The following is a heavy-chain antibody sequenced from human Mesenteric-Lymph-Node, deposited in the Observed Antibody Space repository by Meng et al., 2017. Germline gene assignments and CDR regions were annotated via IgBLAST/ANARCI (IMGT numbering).Heavy chain of an antibody. CDR2: INAGKGNT. J-gene: IGHJ4*02. Sequence: VPLVQSGAEVKKPGASVKGFCKASGYTLTNYGLHWVRQAPGQRLEWMGWINAGKGNTNYSQSLQGRITITRDTSASTAYMELSSLRSEDTAVYYCARDGEWEGLGQHFDYWGQGTLVTVSS. CDR3: ARDGEWEGLGQHFDY. D-gene: IGHD1-26*01. V-gene: IGHV1-3*01. CDR1: GYTLTNYG.